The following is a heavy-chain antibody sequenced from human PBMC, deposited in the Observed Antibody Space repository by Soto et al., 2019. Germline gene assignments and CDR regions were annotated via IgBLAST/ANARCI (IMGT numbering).Heavy chain of an antibody. CDR1: GFTFSNYY. D-gene: IGHD6-19*01. CDR2: ISSREVTI. Sequence: QVQLVESGGGLVKPEGSLRLSCAASGFTFSNYYMAWIRQAPGKGLECLSYISSREVTIYYADSVKGRFTISRDNTKNSLYLQMSSLRDEDTGVYYCARVSASGWHVNGRDYFDSWCQGTLFTVSS. V-gene: IGHV3-11*01. J-gene: IGHJ4*02. CDR3: ARVSASGWHVNGRDYFDS.